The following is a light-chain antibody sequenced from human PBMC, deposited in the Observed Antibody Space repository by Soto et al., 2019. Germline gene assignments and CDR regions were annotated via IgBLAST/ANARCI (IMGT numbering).Light chain of an antibody. CDR3: QQYGRSPYT. CDR1: QSVSSNY. CDR2: GAS. J-gene: IGKJ2*01. V-gene: IGKV3-20*01. Sequence: EIVLTQSTGTLSLSPGERATLSCRASQSVSSNYLAWYQQKPGQTPRLLLYGASSRATGIPDRFSGSGSGTDFTLTISRLEPEDFAMYYCQQYGRSPYTFGQGTKLEIK.